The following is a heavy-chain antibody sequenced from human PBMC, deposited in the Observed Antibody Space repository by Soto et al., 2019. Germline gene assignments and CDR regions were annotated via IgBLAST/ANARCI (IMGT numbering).Heavy chain of an antibody. V-gene: IGHV4-30-4*01. CDR2: IYYSGST. J-gene: IGHJ5*02. CDR1: GGSISSGDYY. Sequence: SETLSLTCTVSGGSISSGDYYWSWIRQPPGKGLEWIGYIYYSGSTYYNPSLKSRVTISVDTSKNQFSLKLSSVTAADTAVYYCARGIAEAGTTWFDPWGQGTLVTVSS. CDR3: ARGIAEAGTTWFDP. D-gene: IGHD6-19*01.